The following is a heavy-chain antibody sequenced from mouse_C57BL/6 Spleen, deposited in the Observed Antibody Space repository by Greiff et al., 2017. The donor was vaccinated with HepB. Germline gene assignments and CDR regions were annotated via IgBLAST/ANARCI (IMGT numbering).Heavy chain of an antibody. CDR3: ARSEAHVSMDD. CDR2: IHPNSGST. D-gene: IGHD1-3*01. Sequence: VQLQQPGAELVKPGASVKLSCKASGYTFTSYWMHWVKQRPGQGLEWIGMIHPNSGSTNYNEKFKSKATLTVDKSSSTAYMQLSSLTSEDSAVYYCARSEAHVSMDDWGTGTSVTVSS. CDR1: GYTFTSYW. J-gene: IGHJ1*03. V-gene: IGHV1-64*01.